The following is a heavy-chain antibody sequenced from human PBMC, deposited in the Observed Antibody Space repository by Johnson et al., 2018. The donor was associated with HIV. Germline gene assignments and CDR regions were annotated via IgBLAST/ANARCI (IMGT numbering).Heavy chain of an antibody. Sequence: QVQLVESGGGVVQPGRSLRLSCAPSGFTFSSYAMHWVRQAPGKGLEWVAVISYGGRDKYYADSVKGRFTISRDNSKKTLYMQMNSLRAEDTAVYYCARGRIRQAYSGNYDDAFDIWGQGTMVTVSS. V-gene: IGHV3-30*04. CDR1: GFTFSSYA. CDR3: ARGRIRQAYSGNYDDAFDI. J-gene: IGHJ3*02. CDR2: ISYGGRDK. D-gene: IGHD1-26*01.